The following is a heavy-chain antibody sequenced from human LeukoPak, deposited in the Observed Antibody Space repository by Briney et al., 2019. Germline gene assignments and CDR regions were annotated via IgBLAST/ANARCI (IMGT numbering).Heavy chain of an antibody. CDR1: GYTLTDLS. J-gene: IGHJ5*02. V-gene: IGHV1-24*01. Sequence: ASVKVSCKVSGYTLTDLSMHWVRQAPGKGLEWMGGFDPEDGETIYAQKFQGRVTMTEDTSTDTAYMELSSLRSEDTAVYYCATVDCSSTSCYGFGWFDPWGQGTLVTVSS. D-gene: IGHD2-2*01. CDR2: FDPEDGET. CDR3: ATVDCSSTSCYGFGWFDP.